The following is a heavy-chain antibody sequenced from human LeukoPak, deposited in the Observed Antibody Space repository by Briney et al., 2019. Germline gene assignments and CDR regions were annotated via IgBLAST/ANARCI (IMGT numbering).Heavy chain of an antibody. CDR3: ARDHSSSWYRRGEYSDY. V-gene: IGHV1-2*02. CDR2: INPNSGGT. Sequence: ASVKVSCKASGYTFTGYYMHWVRQAPGQGLEWMGWINPNSGGTNYAQKFQGRVTMTRDTSISTAYMELSRLRSDDTAVYYCARDHSSSWYRRGEYSDYWGQGTLVTVSS. D-gene: IGHD6-13*01. CDR1: GYTFTGYY. J-gene: IGHJ4*02.